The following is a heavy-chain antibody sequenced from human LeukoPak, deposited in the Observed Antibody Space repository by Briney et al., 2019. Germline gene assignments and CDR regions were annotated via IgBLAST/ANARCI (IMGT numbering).Heavy chain of an antibody. J-gene: IGHJ4*02. D-gene: IGHD3-22*01. Sequence: SETLSLTCTVSGGSISSYYWSWIRQPPGKGLEWIAYIYNRGSTNYNPSLKSRVTISVDTSKNQFSLKLSSVTAADTAVYYCARVGAYYDSSGHPNDYWGQGTLVTVSS. V-gene: IGHV4-59*12. CDR3: ARVGAYYDSSGHPNDY. CDR1: GGSISSYY. CDR2: IYNRGST.